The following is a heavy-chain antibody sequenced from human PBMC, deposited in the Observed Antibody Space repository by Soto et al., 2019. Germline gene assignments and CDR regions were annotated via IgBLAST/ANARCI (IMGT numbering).Heavy chain of an antibody. J-gene: IGHJ3*01. CDR3: ARSAQWDGFDP. D-gene: IGHD2-8*01. CDR2: ISYSGST. CDR1: AGSISTINYY. V-gene: IGHV4-31*03. Sequence: QVQLQESGPGLVRPSQTLSLTCTVSAGSISTINYYWSWIRQHPEKGLEWIGYISYSGSTFYHSSLKSRVTISLDTSKKQFSLSVTSVTAADTAVYYCARSAQWDGFDPWGQGTMVTVSS.